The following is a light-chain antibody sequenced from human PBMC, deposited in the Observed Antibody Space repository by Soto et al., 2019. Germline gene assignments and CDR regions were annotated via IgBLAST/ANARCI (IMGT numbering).Light chain of an antibody. Sequence: EIVLTQSPGTLSLSPGERVTLSCRASQSVRSNYLAWYQQKVGQAPRLLIYGASSRATGIPDRFSGSGSGTDFTLTISRLEAEDFAVYYCQHQSFGQGTKVEIK. V-gene: IGKV3-20*01. J-gene: IGKJ1*01. CDR2: GAS. CDR3: QHQS. CDR1: QSVRSNY.